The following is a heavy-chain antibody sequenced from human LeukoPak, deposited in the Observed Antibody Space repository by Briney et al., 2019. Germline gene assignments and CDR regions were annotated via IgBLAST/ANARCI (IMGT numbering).Heavy chain of an antibody. V-gene: IGHV3-30*03. CDR3: GRSPRDSRDWTGTLDY. D-gene: IGHD2-21*02. CDR2: ISYSGSVQ. CDR1: GFTFNNFG. Sequence: PGMSLRLSCAASGFTFNNFGMHWVRQAPGKGLEWVSVISYSGSVQFYADSVKGRFTISRDDSKNTVHMQMNRLRVEDTAVYYCGRSPRDSRDWTGTLDYRGQGALVTVSS. J-gene: IGHJ4*02.